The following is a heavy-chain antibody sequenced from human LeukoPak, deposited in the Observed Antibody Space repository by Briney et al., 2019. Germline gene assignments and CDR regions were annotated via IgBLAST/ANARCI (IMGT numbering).Heavy chain of an antibody. Sequence: SETLSLTCTVSGGSIISGDYYWSWIRQPPGKGLEWIGYIYYSGSTYYNPSLKSRVTISVDTSKNQFSLKLSSVTAADTAVYYCARDPTDCSGGSCYSGWFDPWGQGTLVTVSS. J-gene: IGHJ5*02. V-gene: IGHV4-30-4*01. D-gene: IGHD2-15*01. CDR2: IYYSGST. CDR1: GGSIISGDYY. CDR3: ARDPTDCSGGSCYSGWFDP.